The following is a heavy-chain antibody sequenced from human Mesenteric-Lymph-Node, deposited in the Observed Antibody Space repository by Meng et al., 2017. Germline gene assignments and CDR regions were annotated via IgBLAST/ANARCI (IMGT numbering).Heavy chain of an antibody. CDR3: ASSDYYRSDY. Sequence: QVRLRGWGPGMVKPSVTLALTCAVSGCSISRSDWWSWVRQPPGKGLEWIGETSHSGSTNYSPSLKSRVTISLDKSKNQLSLKLNSVTAADTAVYYCASSDYYRSDYWGQGTLVTVSS. V-gene: IGHV4-4*02. CDR1: GCSISRSDW. J-gene: IGHJ4*02. CDR2: TSHSGST. D-gene: IGHD3-22*01.